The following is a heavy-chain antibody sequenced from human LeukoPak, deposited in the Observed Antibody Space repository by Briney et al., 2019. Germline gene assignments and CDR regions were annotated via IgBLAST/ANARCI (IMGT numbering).Heavy chain of an antibody. Sequence: GGSLRLSCAASGFTFDDYGMHWVRQAPGKGLEWVSGISWNRGRIGYADSVKGRFTISRDNGKNSLYLQMNSLRAEDTAVYYXXXXITIFGVYYYGLDFWGQGTTVTVSS. CDR3: XXXITIFGVYYYGLDF. CDR1: GFTFDDYG. D-gene: IGHD3-3*01. CDR2: ISWNRGRI. J-gene: IGHJ6*02. V-gene: IGHV3-9*01.